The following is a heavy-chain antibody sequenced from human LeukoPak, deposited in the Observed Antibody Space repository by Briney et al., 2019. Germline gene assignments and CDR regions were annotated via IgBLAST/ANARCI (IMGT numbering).Heavy chain of an antibody. V-gene: IGHV4-39*01. CDR2: IYYSGST. D-gene: IGHD1-26*01. CDR3: ARPVGATTYDAFDI. J-gene: IGHJ3*02. CDR1: GGSISSSSYY. Sequence: SETLSLTCTVSGGSISSSSYYWGWIRQPPGKGLEWIGSIYYSGSTYYNPSLKSRVTISVDTSKNQFSLKLSSVTAADTAVYYCARPVGATTYDAFDIWGQGTMVTVSS.